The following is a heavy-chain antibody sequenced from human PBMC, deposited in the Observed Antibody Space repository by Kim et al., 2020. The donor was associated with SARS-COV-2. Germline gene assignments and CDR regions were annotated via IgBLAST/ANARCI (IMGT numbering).Heavy chain of an antibody. V-gene: IGHV3-7*01. Sequence: GGSLRLSCAASGFSLGEYWMNWVRQAPGKGLVWVANIKQDGTDKHYVDSVKGRFTISRDNAKNSLYPQMNSLRAEDTAVYYCARWTSTSYYWGQGTLVTV. CDR1: GFSLGEYW. D-gene: IGHD2-2*01. CDR2: IKQDGTDK. J-gene: IGHJ4*02. CDR3: ARWTSTSYY.